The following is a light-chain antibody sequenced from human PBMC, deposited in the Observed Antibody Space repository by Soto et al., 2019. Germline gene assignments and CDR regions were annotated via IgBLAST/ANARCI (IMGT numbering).Light chain of an antibody. J-gene: IGLJ1*01. CDR2: EVS. Sequence: QSALTQPPSASGSPGQSVTISCTGTSSDVGGYNYVSWYQQHPGKAPKLMIYEVSKRPSGVPDRFSGSKSGNTASLTVSGIQPEDDADYYCCSFAGNYMYVCGTGTEVSVL. CDR3: CSFAGNYMYV. CDR1: SSDVGGYNY. V-gene: IGLV2-8*01.